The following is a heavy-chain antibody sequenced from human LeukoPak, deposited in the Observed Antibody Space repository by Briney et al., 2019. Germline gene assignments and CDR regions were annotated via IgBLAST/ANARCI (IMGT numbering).Heavy chain of an antibody. CDR1: GFTFDDYG. CDR3: AIAIVVSASWPDAFDI. D-gene: IGHD3-22*01. V-gene: IGHV3-20*04. J-gene: IGHJ3*02. CDR2: INWNGGST. Sequence: PGGSLRLSCAASGFTFDDYGMSWVRQAPGKGLEWVSGINWNGGSTGYADSVKGRFTISRDNAKNSLYLQMNSLRAEDTALYYCAIAIVVSASWPDAFDIWGQGTMVTVSS.